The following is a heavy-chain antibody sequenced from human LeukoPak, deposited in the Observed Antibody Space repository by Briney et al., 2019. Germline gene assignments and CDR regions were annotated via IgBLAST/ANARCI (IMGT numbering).Heavy chain of an antibody. D-gene: IGHD6-6*01. CDR2: IIPIFGTA. Sequence: GASVKVSCKASGGTFSSYAISWVRQAPGQGPEWMGGIIPIFGTANYAQKFQGRVTITTDESTSTAYMELSSLRSEDTAVYYCARSPYSSSRGWFDPWGQGTLVTVSS. J-gene: IGHJ5*02. CDR1: GGTFSSYA. V-gene: IGHV1-69*05. CDR3: ARSPYSSSRGWFDP.